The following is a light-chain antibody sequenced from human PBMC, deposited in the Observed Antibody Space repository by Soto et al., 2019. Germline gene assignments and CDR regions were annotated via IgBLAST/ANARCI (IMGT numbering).Light chain of an antibody. J-gene: IGLJ1*01. Sequence: QSALTQPASVSGSHGQSITISCTGTSSDVGGYKYVSWYQQHPGHAPKLIIYAVTNRPSGVSDRFSGSKSGNTASLTISGLQSEDEADYYGTSYRGVRTFVVFGTGTKLTVL. V-gene: IGLV2-14*01. CDR2: AVT. CDR3: TSYRGVRTFVV. CDR1: SSDVGGYKY.